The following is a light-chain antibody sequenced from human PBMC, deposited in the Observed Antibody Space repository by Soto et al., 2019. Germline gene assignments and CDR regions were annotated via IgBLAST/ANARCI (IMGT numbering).Light chain of an antibody. CDR2: DVS. Sequence: QSALTQPASVSGSPGQSITISCTGTSSDFGGYNYVSWYQQHPGKAPKLMIYDVSNRPSGVSNRFSGSKSDNTASLTISGLXAEDEADYYCSSYTSSSTLLFGGGTKLTVL. J-gene: IGLJ2*01. CDR3: SSYTSSSTLL. CDR1: SSDFGGYNY. V-gene: IGLV2-14*01.